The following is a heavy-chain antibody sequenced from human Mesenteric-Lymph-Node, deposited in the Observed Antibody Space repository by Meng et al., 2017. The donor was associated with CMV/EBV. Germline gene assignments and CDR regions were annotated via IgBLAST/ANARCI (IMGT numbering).Heavy chain of an antibody. D-gene: IGHD1-26*01. Sequence: GESLKISCAASGFTFSSHTMTWVRQAPGKGLEWVGRIKSKTDGGTTDYAAPVKGRFTISRDDSKNTLYLQMNSLKTEDTAVYYCTTEDSGSYYEYFQHWGQGTLVTVSS. CDR1: GFTFSSHT. V-gene: IGHV3-15*01. J-gene: IGHJ1*01. CDR3: TTEDSGSYYEYFQH. CDR2: IKSKTDGGTT.